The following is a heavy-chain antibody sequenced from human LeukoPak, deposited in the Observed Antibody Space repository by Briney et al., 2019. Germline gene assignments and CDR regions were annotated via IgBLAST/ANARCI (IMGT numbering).Heavy chain of an antibody. CDR1: GYTFTSYY. CDR3: ARAGGRDYFDC. Sequence: ASVKVSCKASGYTFTSYYMHWVRRAPGQGLEWMGLINPTGGSTGYAQKFQGRVTMTRDMSTSTDYMELSSLRSEDTAIYYCARAGGRDYFDCWGQGTLVTVSP. V-gene: IGHV1-46*01. D-gene: IGHD3-16*01. CDR2: INPTGGST. J-gene: IGHJ4*02.